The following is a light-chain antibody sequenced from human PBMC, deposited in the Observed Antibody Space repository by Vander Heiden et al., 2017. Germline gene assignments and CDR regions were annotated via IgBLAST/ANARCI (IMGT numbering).Light chain of an antibody. CDR1: QDISNY. CDR2: DAS. V-gene: IGKV1-33*01. J-gene: IGKJ4*01. CDR3: QEYDNLPLT. Sequence: IQMTQSPSSLSASVGDRVTITCQASQDISNYLNWYQQKPGKAPKLLIYDASNFETGVPSRFSRSGSGTDFTFTISSLQPEDIATYYCQEYDNLPLTYGGGTNEEIK.